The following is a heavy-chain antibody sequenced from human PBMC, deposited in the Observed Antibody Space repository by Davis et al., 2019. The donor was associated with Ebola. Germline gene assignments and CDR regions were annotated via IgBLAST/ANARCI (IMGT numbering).Heavy chain of an antibody. J-gene: IGHJ5*02. V-gene: IGHV1-18*01. CDR3: ARLRLANYNWFDP. CDR1: GGTFSSYT. D-gene: IGHD6-19*01. CDR2: ISAYNGNT. Sequence: AASVKVSCKASGGTFSSYTISWVRQAPGQGLEWMGWISAYNGNTNYAQKLQGRVTMTTDTSTSTAYMELRSLRSDDTAVYYCARLRLANYNWFDPWGQGTLVTVSS.